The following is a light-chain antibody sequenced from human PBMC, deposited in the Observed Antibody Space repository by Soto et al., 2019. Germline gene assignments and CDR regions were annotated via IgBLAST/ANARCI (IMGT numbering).Light chain of an antibody. CDR3: SSYAGSNYYV. Sequence: QSVLAQPASVSGSPGQSITISCTGTTNDVGSYNLVSWYQHHPGKAPKLMIFEGSKRPSGVSNRFSGSKSGNTASLTISGLQAEYVADFSSSSYAGSNYYVFGTGTNVTAL. V-gene: IGLV2-23*01. CDR2: EGS. J-gene: IGLJ1*01. CDR1: TNDVGSYNL.